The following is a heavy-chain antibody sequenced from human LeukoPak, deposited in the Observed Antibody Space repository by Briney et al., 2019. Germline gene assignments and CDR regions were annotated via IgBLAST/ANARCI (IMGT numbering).Heavy chain of an antibody. J-gene: IGHJ4*02. CDR1: GFTFSNYW. CDR2: IKGDGSEI. D-gene: IGHD2-15*01. Sequence: GGSLRLSCEASGFTFSNYWMSWARQAPGKRLEWVANIKGDGSEIYYVDSVKGRFTISRDNDKNSLYLQMNNLRAEDTAVYYCARDGSSFDYWGQGALVTVSS. CDR3: ARDGSSFDY. V-gene: IGHV3-7*01.